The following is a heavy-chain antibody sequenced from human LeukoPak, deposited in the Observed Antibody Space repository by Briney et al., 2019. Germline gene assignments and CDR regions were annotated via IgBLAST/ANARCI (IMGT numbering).Heavy chain of an antibody. Sequence: GGSLRLSCAASEFTFSSYAMSWVRQAPGKGLEWVSTISGSDGNTYYADSVKGRFTISRDSSKNSLYLQINSLRAEDTAVYYCAKDQVRDGQNHGVFDYWGQGTLVTVSS. CDR1: EFTFSSYA. CDR2: ISGSDGNT. J-gene: IGHJ4*02. CDR3: AKDQVRDGQNHGVFDY. V-gene: IGHV3-23*01. D-gene: IGHD5-24*01.